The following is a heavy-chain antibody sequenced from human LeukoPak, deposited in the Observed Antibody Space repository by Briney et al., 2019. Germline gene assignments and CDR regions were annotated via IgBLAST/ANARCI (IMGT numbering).Heavy chain of an antibody. Sequence: GSSVKVSCKASGGTLSSYALNWVRQAPGQGREWTGRIIPIFAIVNYAQNFQGRVTITADKSTNTAYMELSSLRFEDTAFYYCARADSSGYSLDENFDYWGQGTLVTVSS. D-gene: IGHD3-22*01. V-gene: IGHV1-69*04. CDR3: ARADSSGYSLDENFDY. J-gene: IGHJ4*02. CDR1: GGTLSSYA. CDR2: IIPIFAIV.